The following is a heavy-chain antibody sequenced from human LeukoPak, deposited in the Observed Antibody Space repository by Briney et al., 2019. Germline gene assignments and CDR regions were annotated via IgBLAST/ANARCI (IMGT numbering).Heavy chain of an antibody. D-gene: IGHD4-4*01. CDR1: GYTFTSYY. Sequence: GASVKVSCKASGYTFTSYYMHWVRQAPGEGPEWMGIINPNTSNTHYAQRFQGRVTMTRDTSTSTVYMELTSLRSEDTAVYYCARFDQYYYGMDVWGQGNTVTVSS. CDR3: ARFDQYYYGMDV. CDR2: INPNTSNT. V-gene: IGHV1-46*01. J-gene: IGHJ6*02.